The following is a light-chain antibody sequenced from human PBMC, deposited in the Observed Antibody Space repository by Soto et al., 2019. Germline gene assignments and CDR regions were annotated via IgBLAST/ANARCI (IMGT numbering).Light chain of an antibody. V-gene: IGKV3-15*01. CDR2: GAS. J-gene: IGKJ5*01. Sequence: EIVMTQSPATLSVSPGERATLSCRASQSVSSNLAWYQQKPGQAPRLLIYGASTRATGIPARFSGSGSGTEFTLTISSLQSEDFAVYYCQQYNNWPPLLPFGQGTRLEIK. CDR1: QSVSSN. CDR3: QQYNNWPPLLP.